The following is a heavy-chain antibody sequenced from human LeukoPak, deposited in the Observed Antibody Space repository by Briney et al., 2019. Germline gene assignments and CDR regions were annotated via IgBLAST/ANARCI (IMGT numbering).Heavy chain of an antibody. CDR3: MRDLAFGDYLFDS. V-gene: IGHV1-2*02. J-gene: IGHJ4*02. CDR1: GYTFTDYY. Sequence: ASVKVSCKASGYTFTDYYMHWVRRAPGQGLEWMGWINPNSGDTKYAQNFQGRVSMTRDASISTAYMELSRLTSADTAMFYCMRDLAFGDYLFDSWGQGTLVSVSS. CDR2: INPNSGDT. D-gene: IGHD4-17*01.